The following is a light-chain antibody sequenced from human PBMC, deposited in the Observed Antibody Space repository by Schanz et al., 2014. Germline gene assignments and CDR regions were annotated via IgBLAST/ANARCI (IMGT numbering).Light chain of an antibody. CDR3: SSYTGSTSFWV. CDR2: DVT. V-gene: IGLV2-14*03. Sequence: QSALTQPASVSGSPGQSITISCTGTSGDVGGYNYVSWYRHHPGKAPKLIIFDVTSRPSGVSNRFSGSKSGNTASLTISGLQAEDEADYYCSSYTGSTSFWVFGGGTKLTVL. CDR1: SGDVGGYNY. J-gene: IGLJ3*02.